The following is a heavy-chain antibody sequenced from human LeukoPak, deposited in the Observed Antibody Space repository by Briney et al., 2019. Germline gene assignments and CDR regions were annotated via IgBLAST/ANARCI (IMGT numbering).Heavy chain of an antibody. CDR1: GYTFTGYY. J-gene: IGHJ4*02. D-gene: IGHD2-2*01. V-gene: IGHV1-2*02. Sequence: ASVKVSCKASGYTFTGYYMHWVRQAPGQGLEWMGWINPNSGGTNYAQKFQGRVTMTRDTSISTAYMELSRLRSDDTAVYYCARTFCSSTSCYVATGGYWGQGTLVTVSS. CDR3: ARTFCSSTSCYVATGGY. CDR2: INPNSGGT.